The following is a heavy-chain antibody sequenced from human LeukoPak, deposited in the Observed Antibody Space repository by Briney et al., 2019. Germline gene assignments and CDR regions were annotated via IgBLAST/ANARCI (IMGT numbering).Heavy chain of an antibody. Sequence: PSETLSLTCTVSGGSISSSSYYWGWIRQPPGKGLEWIGSIYYSGSTYYNPSLKSRVTISVDTSKNQFSLKLSSVTAADTAAYYCARHGPFTYYYDSSGPGVFDYWGQGTLVTVSS. V-gene: IGHV4-39*01. J-gene: IGHJ4*02. CDR2: IYYSGST. CDR1: GGSISSSSYY. D-gene: IGHD3-22*01. CDR3: ARHGPFTYYYDSSGPGVFDY.